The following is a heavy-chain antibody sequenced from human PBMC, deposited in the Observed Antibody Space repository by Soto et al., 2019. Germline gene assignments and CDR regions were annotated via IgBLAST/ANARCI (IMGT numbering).Heavy chain of an antibody. CDR3: ALFMGGGAFDI. CDR1: GGSISSGGYY. V-gene: IGHV4-31*03. J-gene: IGHJ3*02. D-gene: IGHD3-16*01. CDR2: IYYSGST. Sequence: QVQLQESGPGLVKPSQTLSLTCTVSGGSISSGGYYWSWIRQHPGKGLEWIGYIYYSGSTYYNPSLKGRVTISVAQSKTQFSRKLYSVTAADRAVYSWALFMGGGAFDIWGQGTMVTVSS.